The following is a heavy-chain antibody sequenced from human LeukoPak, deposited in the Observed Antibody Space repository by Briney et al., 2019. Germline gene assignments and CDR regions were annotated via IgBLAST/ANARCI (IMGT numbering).Heavy chain of an antibody. CDR3: ARHRSYCSGGSCYSPYYYYMGV. D-gene: IGHD2-15*01. Sequence: GESLKISCKGSGYSLTSYWIGWVRQMPGKGLEWMGIIYPGDSDTRYSPSFQGQVTISADKSISTAYLQWSSLKASDTAMYYCARHRSYCSGGSCYSPYYYYMGVWGKGTTVTVSS. CDR2: IYPGDSDT. V-gene: IGHV5-51*01. CDR1: GYSLTSYW. J-gene: IGHJ6*03.